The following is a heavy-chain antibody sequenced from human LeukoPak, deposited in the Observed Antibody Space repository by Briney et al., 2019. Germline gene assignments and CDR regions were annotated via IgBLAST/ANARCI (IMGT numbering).Heavy chain of an antibody. Sequence: GESLKISCKGSGYSFTSYWAAWVRQMPGRGLEWTGIIYPGDSDTRYSPSFQGQVTISADKAISTAYLQLSSLKASDTAMYYCARGGLSRTLRSLDYWGQGTLVTVSS. CDR2: IYPGDSDT. J-gene: IGHJ4*02. CDR3: ARGGLSRTLRSLDY. CDR1: GYSFTSYW. V-gene: IGHV5-51*01. D-gene: IGHD1-7*01.